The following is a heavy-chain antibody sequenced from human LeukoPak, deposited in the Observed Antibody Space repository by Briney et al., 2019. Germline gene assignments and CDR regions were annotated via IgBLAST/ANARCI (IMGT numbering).Heavy chain of an antibody. D-gene: IGHD3-22*01. CDR2: IYYSGST. V-gene: IGHV4-59*08. CDR1: GGSISSYY. Sequence: SETLSLTCTVSGGSISSYYWSWIRQPPGKGLEWIGYIYYSGSTNYNPSLKSRVTISVDTSKNQFSLKLGSVTAADTAVYYCARRYYYDSSGYQTYAFDIWGQGTMVTVSS. J-gene: IGHJ3*02. CDR3: ARRYYYDSSGYQTYAFDI.